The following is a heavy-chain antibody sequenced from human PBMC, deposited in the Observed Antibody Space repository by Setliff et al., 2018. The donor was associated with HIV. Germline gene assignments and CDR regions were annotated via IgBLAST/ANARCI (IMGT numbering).Heavy chain of an antibody. CDR2: IYAGDSNT. CDR3: ARRGTGGYCTTTRCYYMDV. J-gene: IGHJ6*03. CDR1: GYIFSNFW. D-gene: IGHD2-2*01. V-gene: IGHV5-51*01. Sequence: HGESLKISCTGSGYIFSNFWIGWVRQVPGKGLEWMGIIYAGDSNTKYSPSFQGQVTISVDKSINTAYLQWTSLKASDTAVYYCARRGTGGYCTTTRCYYMDVWGQGTTVTVSS.